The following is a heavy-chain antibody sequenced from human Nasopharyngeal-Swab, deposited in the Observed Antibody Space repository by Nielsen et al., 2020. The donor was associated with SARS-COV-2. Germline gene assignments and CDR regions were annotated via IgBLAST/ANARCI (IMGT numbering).Heavy chain of an antibody. CDR2: IIPIFGTA. J-gene: IGHJ6*02. Sequence: CVRQAPGQGLEWMGGIIPIFGTANYAQKFQGRVTITADESTSTAYMELSSLRSEDTAVYYCARSRARIQYDFWSGYYYYGMDVWGQGTTVTVSS. D-gene: IGHD3-3*01. V-gene: IGHV1-69*01. CDR3: ARSRARIQYDFWSGYYYYGMDV.